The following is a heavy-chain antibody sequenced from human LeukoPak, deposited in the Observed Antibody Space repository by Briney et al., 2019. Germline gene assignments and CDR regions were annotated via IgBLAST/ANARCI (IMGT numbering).Heavy chain of an antibody. CDR1: GFTFSSYS. D-gene: IGHD5-12*01. V-gene: IGHV3-21*04. J-gene: IGHJ4*02. CDR2: ISSSSSYI. Sequence: SGRSLRLSCAASGFTFSSYSMNWVRQAPGKGLEWVSSISSSSSYIYHADSVKGRFTISRDNSKNTLYLQMNSLRAEDTAVYYCAKDSRGYGATIWDYWGQGTLVTVSS. CDR3: AKDSRGYGATIWDY.